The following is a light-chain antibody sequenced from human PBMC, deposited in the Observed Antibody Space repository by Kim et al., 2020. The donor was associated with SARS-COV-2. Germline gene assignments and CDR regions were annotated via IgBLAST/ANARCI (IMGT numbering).Light chain of an antibody. CDR1: QSVLYRPKNKIY. CDR2: WAS. Sequence: RPTINCKSSQSVLYRPKNKIYLAWYQHKTGQPPKLLMSWASTREAGVPDRFSGSGYGTDFTLTITSLQAEDVAVYYCQQYYSALPTLGQGTKLEIK. V-gene: IGKV4-1*01. CDR3: QQYYSALPT. J-gene: IGKJ2*01.